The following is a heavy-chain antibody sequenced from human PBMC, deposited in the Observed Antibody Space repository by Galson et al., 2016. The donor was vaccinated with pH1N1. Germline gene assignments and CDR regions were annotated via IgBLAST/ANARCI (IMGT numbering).Heavy chain of an antibody. CDR1: GFSLRTSGMC. V-gene: IGHV2-70*01. D-gene: IGHD4-11*01. CDR2: IDWDDDK. Sequence: PALVKPTQTLTLTCTFSGFSLRTSGMCVSWIRQPPGKALEWLALIDWDDDKYYSTSLKTRLTISKDTSKNQVVLTMTNMDPVDTATYYCARIFYGDYSDYFDYWGQGTLVTAPS. CDR3: ARIFYGDYSDYFDY. J-gene: IGHJ4*02.